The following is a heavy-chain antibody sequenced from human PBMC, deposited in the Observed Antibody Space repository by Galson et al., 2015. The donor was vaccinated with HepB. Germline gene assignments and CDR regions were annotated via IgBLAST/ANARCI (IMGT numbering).Heavy chain of an antibody. CDR2: IWYDGSNA. V-gene: IGHV3-33*01. CDR1: GFTFGNYG. D-gene: IGHD2-2*01. Sequence: SLRLSCAASGFTFGNYGLHWVRQAPGKGLEWVAVIWYDGSNARYAESVKGRFTISRDTSKNTLYLQMNSLRAEDTADYYCARDACDSTDCYMYYYYYGMDVWGQGTTVTVSS. CDR3: ARDACDSTDCYMYYYYYGMDV. J-gene: IGHJ6*02.